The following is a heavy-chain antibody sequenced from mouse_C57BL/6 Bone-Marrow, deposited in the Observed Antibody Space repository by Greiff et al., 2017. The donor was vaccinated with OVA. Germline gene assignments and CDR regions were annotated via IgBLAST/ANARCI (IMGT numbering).Heavy chain of an antibody. D-gene: IGHD1-1*02. J-gene: IGHJ4*01. CDR3: AIDGTFYAMDY. Sequence: EVKLMESGPGLVKPSQSLSLTCSVTGYSITSGYYWNWIRQFPGNKLEWMGYISYDGSNNYNPSLKNRISITRDTSKNQFFLKLNSVTTEDTATYYCAIDGTFYAMDYWGQGTSVTVSS. CDR1: GYSITSGYY. V-gene: IGHV3-6*01. CDR2: ISYDGSN.